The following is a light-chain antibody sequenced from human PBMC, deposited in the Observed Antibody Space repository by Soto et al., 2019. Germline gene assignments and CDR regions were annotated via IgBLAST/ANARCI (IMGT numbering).Light chain of an antibody. CDR1: QSSTSY. J-gene: IGKJ1*01. Sequence: DIQMTQSPSSQSASVGARVTITCRASQSSTSYLNWYQQKPGKAPKLLIYAASSLQSGVPSRFSGSGSETDFTLTITSLQPDDFATYYCQQSFSTPRTFGQGTRVDI. CDR2: AAS. V-gene: IGKV1-39*01. CDR3: QQSFSTPRT.